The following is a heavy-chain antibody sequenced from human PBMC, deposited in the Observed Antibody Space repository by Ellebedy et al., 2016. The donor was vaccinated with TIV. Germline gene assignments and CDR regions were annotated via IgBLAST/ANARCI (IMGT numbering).Heavy chain of an antibody. CDR1: GGSISTYY. Sequence: SETLSLXXTVSGGSISTYYWSWIRQPPGKGLEWIGYIYYTGSTNYNPSLKSRVTISVDTSKNQFSLKLSSVTAADTAVYYCARDRWFDSWGQGTLVTVSS. J-gene: IGHJ5*01. CDR2: IYYTGST. V-gene: IGHV4-59*01. CDR3: ARDRWFDS.